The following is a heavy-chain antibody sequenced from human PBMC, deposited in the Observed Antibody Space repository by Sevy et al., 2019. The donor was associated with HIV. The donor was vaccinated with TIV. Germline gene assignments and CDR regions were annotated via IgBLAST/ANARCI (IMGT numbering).Heavy chain of an antibody. CDR1: GVSISNYY. D-gene: IGHD3-10*01. CDR2: IYHSGST. V-gene: IGHV4-59*08. Sequence: SETLSLTCTVSGVSISNYYWSWIRQPPGKGLEWIAYIYHSGSTNYNPSLKSRVTISVDTSKNQFSLKLSSVTAADAAVYHCARHGQYYGSGTLDVWGQGTTVTVSS. CDR3: ARHGQYYGSGTLDV. J-gene: IGHJ6*02.